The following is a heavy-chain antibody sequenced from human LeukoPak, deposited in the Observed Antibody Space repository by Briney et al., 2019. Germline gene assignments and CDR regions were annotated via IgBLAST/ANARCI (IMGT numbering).Heavy chain of an antibody. D-gene: IGHD3-10*01. V-gene: IGHV3-74*01. CDR1: GFTFSSYA. CDR3: ARGNYYGQDY. CDR2: INSDGSTT. Sequence: GGSLRLSCAASGFTFSSYAMSWVRQAPGKGLVWISRINSDGSTTSYADSVKGRFTISRDNAKNTLYLQMNSLRAEDTAVYYCARGNYYGQDYWGQGTLVTVSS. J-gene: IGHJ4*02.